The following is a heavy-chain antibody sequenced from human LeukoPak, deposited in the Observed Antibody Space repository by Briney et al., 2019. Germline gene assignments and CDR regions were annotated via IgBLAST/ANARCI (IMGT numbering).Heavy chain of an antibody. Sequence: GESLQISCKGSGYSFTSYWISWVRQMPGKGLEWMGRIDPSDSYTNYSPSFQGHVTISADKSISTAYLQWSSLKASDTAMYYCARGYYDSSGYPRGAFDIWGQGTMVPVSS. J-gene: IGHJ3*02. D-gene: IGHD3-22*01. CDR2: IDPSDSYT. CDR1: GYSFTSYW. CDR3: ARGYYDSSGYPRGAFDI. V-gene: IGHV5-10-1*01.